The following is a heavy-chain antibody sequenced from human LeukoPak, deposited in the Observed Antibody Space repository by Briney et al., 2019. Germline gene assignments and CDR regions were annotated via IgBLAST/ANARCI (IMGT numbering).Heavy chain of an antibody. Sequence: EASVKVSCMASGYTFTSYGISWVRQAPGQGLEWMGWISDYNGNTNYAQKLQGRVTMTTDTSTSTAYMELRSLRSDDTAVYYCARDLYRDSLPVSWFDPWGQGTLVTVSS. CDR3: ARDLYRDSLPVSWFDP. V-gene: IGHV1-18*01. CDR2: ISDYNGNT. D-gene: IGHD4-11*01. CDR1: GYTFTSYG. J-gene: IGHJ5*02.